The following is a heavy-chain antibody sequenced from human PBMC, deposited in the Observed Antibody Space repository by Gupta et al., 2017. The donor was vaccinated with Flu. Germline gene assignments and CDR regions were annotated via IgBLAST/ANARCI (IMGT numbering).Heavy chain of an antibody. CDR1: GYTFTGYY. Sequence: QVQLVQSGAEVRKPGASVKVSCKTSGYTFTGYYIHWVRQTPGQGLEWVGRINPHSGGTNYEQKFQGRVTMTRETSTSTAYMELSRLRSDDTAVYYCAREKYCSTASCYRWFDPWGQGTLVTVSS. CDR3: AREKYCSTASCYRWFDP. J-gene: IGHJ5*02. CDR2: INPHSGGT. V-gene: IGHV1-2*06. D-gene: IGHD2-2*02.